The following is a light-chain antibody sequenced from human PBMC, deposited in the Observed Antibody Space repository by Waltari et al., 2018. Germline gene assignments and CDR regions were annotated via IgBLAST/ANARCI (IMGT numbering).Light chain of an antibody. CDR2: GKQ. Sequence: SSELTQDPAVSVALGQTVRFTCQGDSLRTSYASRYPLTPGQAPVLVSYGKQKRPSGIPDRISGYRSGTTSSLTITGAQAEDEADYYCRSRNGRANQVVFAGGTKVTVL. CDR1: SLRTSY. CDR3: RSRNGRANQVV. J-gene: IGLJ3*02. V-gene: IGLV3-19*01.